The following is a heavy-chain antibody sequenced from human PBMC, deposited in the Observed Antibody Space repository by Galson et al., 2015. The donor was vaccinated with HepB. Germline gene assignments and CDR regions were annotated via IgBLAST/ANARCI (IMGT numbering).Heavy chain of an antibody. J-gene: IGHJ4*02. Sequence: SLRLSCAASGFTFSSYSMNWVRQAPGKGLEWVSYISSSSSTIYYADSVKGRFTISRDNAKNSLYLQMNSLRAEDTAVYYCARDIVVVVAASGLWGQGTLVTVSS. D-gene: IGHD2-15*01. CDR1: GFTFSSYS. CDR3: ARDIVVVVAASGL. V-gene: IGHV3-48*01. CDR2: ISSSSSTI.